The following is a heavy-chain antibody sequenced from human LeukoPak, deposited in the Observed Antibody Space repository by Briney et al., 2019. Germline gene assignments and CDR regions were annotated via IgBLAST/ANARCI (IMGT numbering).Heavy chain of an antibody. CDR2: IYYSGST. V-gene: IGHV4-59*08. J-gene: IGHJ4*02. CDR1: GGTISSYY. D-gene: IGHD5-18*01. Sequence: SETLSLTCTVSGGTISSYYWSWIRQPPGKGLEWIGYIYYSGSTNYNPSLKSRVTISVDTSKNQFSLKLSSVTAADTAVYYCARQGYSYGYIFDYWGQGTLVTVSS. CDR3: ARQGYSYGYIFDY.